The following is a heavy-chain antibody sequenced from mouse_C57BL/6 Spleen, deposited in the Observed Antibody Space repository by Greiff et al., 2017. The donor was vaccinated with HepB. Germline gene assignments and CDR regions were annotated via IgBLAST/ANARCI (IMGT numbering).Heavy chain of an antibody. J-gene: IGHJ3*01. CDR3: ARGGDSSGAWLGY. V-gene: IGHV1-69*01. CDR2: IDPSDSYN. CDR1: GYTFTSYW. D-gene: IGHD3-2*02. Sequence: VQLQQPGAELVMPGASVKLSCKASGYTFTSYWMHWVKQRPGQGLEWIGEIDPSDSYNNYNQKFKGKSTLTVDKSSSTAYMQLSSLTSEDSAVYDCARGGDSSGAWLGYGGQGTLVTVSA.